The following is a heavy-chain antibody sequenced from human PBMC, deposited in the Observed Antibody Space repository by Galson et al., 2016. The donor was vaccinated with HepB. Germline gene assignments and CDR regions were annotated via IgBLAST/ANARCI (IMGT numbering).Heavy chain of an antibody. D-gene: IGHD3-10*01. J-gene: IGHJ4*02. CDR2: ISSSGEHI. Sequence: SLRLSCAVSEFTFSSYAMSWVRQSPGKGLEWVSSISSSGEHISFADSVKGRLTISRDNSKNTVSLLMSSLRVEDTAIYYCAKVGFSDLDHWGQGTLVTVSS. CDR3: AKVGFSDLDH. CDR1: EFTFSSYA. V-gene: IGHV3-23*01.